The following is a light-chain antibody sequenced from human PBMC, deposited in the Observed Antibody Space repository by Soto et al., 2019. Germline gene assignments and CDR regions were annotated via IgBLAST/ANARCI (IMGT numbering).Light chain of an antibody. J-gene: IGLJ1*01. CDR3: SSYTSSTPLGYV. V-gene: IGLV2-14*01. Sequence: QSALTQPASVSGSPGQSITISCTGTSSDVGGYNFVSWYQQRPGKAPKLMIYEVSNRPSGVSNRFSGSKSGNTASLTISGLQAEDEADYYCSSYTSSTPLGYVFGTGTKVTVL. CDR2: EVS. CDR1: SSDVGGYNF.